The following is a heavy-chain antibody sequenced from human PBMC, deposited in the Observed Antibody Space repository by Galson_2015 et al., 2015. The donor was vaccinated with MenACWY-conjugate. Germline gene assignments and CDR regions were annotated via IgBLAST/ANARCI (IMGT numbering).Heavy chain of an antibody. CDR3: AKVLIFWPYGAFDM. CDR1: GFTFSTYA. D-gene: IGHD3/OR15-3a*01. V-gene: IGHV3-23*01. CDR2: ISGSGSTT. J-gene: IGHJ3*02. Sequence: SLRLSCAASGFTFSTYAMTWVRQAPGKGLEWVPGISGSGSTTYYADSVKGRFTISRDNSKNTLYLQMNSLRGEDTAVHYCAKVLIFWPYGAFDMWGQGTMVPVSS.